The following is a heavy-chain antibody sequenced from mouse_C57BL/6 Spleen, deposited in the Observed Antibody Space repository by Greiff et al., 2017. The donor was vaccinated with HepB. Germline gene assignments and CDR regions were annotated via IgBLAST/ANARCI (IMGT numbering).Heavy chain of an antibody. D-gene: IGHD2-4*01. CDR1: GYTFTSYG. CDR3: ARSRDYDGFAY. Sequence: VKLVESGAELARPGASVKLSCKASGYTFTSYGISWVKQRTGQGLEWIGEIYPRSGNTYYNEKFKGKATLTADKSSSTAYMELRSLTSEDSAVYFCARSRDYDGFAYWGQGTLVTVSA. V-gene: IGHV1-81*01. J-gene: IGHJ3*01. CDR2: IYPRSGNT.